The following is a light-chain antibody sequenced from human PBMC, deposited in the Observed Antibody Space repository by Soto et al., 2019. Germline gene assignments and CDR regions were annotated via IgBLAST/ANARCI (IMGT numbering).Light chain of an antibody. Sequence: AIQLTQSPSSLSASVGDRVTITCRASQGISSALAWYQQKPGKAPELLIYDASSLESGVPSRFSGSGSGTDFTLTISSLQPEDFATYYCQQFNSYPMRVTFGQGTRLEIK. J-gene: IGKJ5*01. CDR1: QGISSA. CDR2: DAS. CDR3: QQFNSYPMRVT. V-gene: IGKV1-13*02.